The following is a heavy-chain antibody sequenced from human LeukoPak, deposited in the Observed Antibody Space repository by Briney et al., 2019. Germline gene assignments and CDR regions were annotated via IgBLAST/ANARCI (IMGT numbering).Heavy chain of an antibody. D-gene: IGHD1-14*01. CDR3: ARDRYNRKPRGAFDI. J-gene: IGHJ3*02. CDR2: TYTSGST. CDR1: GGSISSYY. Sequence: PSETLSLTCTVSGGSISSYYWSWIRQPAGKGLEWIGRTYTSGSTNYNPSLKSRVTISVDTSKNQFSLKLSSVTAADTAVYYCARDRYNRKPRGAFDIWGQGTMVTVSS. V-gene: IGHV4-4*07.